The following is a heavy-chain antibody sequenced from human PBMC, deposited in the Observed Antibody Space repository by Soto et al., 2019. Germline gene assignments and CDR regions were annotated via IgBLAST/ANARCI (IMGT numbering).Heavy chain of an antibody. J-gene: IGHJ4*02. CDR2: ISGSGGST. CDR1: GFTFSSYA. D-gene: IGHD4-17*01. Sequence: GGSLRLSCAASGFTFSSYAMNWVRQAPGKGLEWVSTISGSGGSTYYADSVKGRFTISRDNSKNTLYLQMNSLRAEDTAVYFCAISYGDYLTGCFDYWGQGTLVTVSS. V-gene: IGHV3-23*01. CDR3: AISYGDYLTGCFDY.